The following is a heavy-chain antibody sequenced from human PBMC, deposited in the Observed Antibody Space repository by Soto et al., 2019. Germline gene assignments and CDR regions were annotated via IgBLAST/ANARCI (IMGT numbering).Heavy chain of an antibody. J-gene: IGHJ4*02. D-gene: IGHD6-19*01. CDR2: IWYDGSNK. CDR1: GFTFSSYG. Sequence: QLQLVESGGGVVQPGRSLRLSCAASGFTFSSYGMHWVRQAPGKGLEWVAVIWYDGSNKYYADSVKGRFTISRDNSKNTLYLQMNSLRAEDTAVYYCARGTPDASSGWPWRIDYWGQGTLVTVSS. V-gene: IGHV3-33*01. CDR3: ARGTPDASSGWPWRIDY.